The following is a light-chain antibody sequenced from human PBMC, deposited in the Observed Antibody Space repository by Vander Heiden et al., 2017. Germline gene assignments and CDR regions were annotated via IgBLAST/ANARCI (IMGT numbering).Light chain of an antibody. J-gene: IGKJ4*01. V-gene: IGKV1-6*01. CDR2: AAT. CDR1: QDIGND. CDR3: LQDGSYPLT. Sequence: AIQMTQSPSSLSASIGDTVTITCRASQDIGNDLGWYQQKPGKAPKLLIYAATTLQSGVSSRFSGSGSGTHFTLTISSLQPEDSATYYCLQDGSYPLTFGGGSKVEIK.